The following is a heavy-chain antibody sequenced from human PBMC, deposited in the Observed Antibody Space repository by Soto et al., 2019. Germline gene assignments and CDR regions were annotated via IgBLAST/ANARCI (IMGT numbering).Heavy chain of an antibody. CDR2: INTNTGNP. V-gene: IGHV7-4-1*01. J-gene: IGHJ5*02. D-gene: IGHD6-25*01. Sequence: QVQLVQSGSELKKPGASVKVSCKASGYTFTSYAMNWVRQAPGQGLEWMGWINTNTGNPTYAQGFTGRFVFSLDTSVSTAYLQICSLKAEDTAVYYCAREQRLADLREDHWFDPWGQGTLVTVSS. CDR1: GYTFTSYA. CDR3: AREQRLADLREDHWFDP.